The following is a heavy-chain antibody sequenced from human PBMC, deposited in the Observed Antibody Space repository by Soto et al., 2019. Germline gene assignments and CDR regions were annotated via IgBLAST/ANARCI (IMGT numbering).Heavy chain of an antibody. V-gene: IGHV3-7*04. CDR1: VFTFSSYW. Sequence: HPWGSLAICCASSVFTFSSYWMSWVRQAPGKGLDWVANIKQDGSEKYYVDSVKGRFTISRDNAKNSLYLQMNSLRAEDTAVYYCARAHWSGYHDYWGQGTMVTVSS. D-gene: IGHD3-3*01. CDR3: ARAHWSGYHDY. J-gene: IGHJ4*02. CDR2: IKQDGSEK.